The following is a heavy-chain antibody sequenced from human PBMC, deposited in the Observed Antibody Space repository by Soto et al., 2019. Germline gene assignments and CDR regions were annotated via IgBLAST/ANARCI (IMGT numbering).Heavy chain of an antibody. CDR2: ISSTSSTI. Sequence: EVQLVESGGGLVQPGGSLRLSCAASGFTFSSYSMNWVRQAPGKGLEWVSYISSTSSTIYYADSVKGRFTISRDNAKNSLYLQMNGLRAEDTAVYYCVGWYYFDYWGQGTLVTVSS. CDR1: GFTFSSYS. CDR3: VGWYYFDY. V-gene: IGHV3-48*01. D-gene: IGHD2-8*01. J-gene: IGHJ4*02.